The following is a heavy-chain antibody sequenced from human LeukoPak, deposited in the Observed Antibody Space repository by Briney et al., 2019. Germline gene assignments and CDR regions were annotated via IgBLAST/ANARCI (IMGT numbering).Heavy chain of an antibody. CDR1: GFTFSSYS. J-gene: IGHJ4*02. Sequence: GGSLRLSCAASGFTFSSYSMNWVRQAPGKGLEWVSSISSSSSYIYYADSVKGRFTISRDNAKNSLYLQMNSLRAEDTALYYCARDAIAVADLPLDYWGQGTLVTVSS. CDR3: ARDAIAVADLPLDY. V-gene: IGHV3-21*04. CDR2: ISSSSSYI. D-gene: IGHD6-19*01.